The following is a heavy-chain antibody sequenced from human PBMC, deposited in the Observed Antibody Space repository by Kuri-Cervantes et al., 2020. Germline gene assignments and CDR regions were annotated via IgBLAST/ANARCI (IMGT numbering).Heavy chain of an antibody. Sequence: ASVKVTCQASAYTYTSYGISWVRQDPGQGLEWMGWISAYNGNTNYAQKLQGRVTMTTDTSTSTAYMELRSLRSDDTAVYYCARVGAATVTSYYYYYGMDVWGQGTTVTVSS. J-gene: IGHJ6*02. CDR2: ISAYNGNT. D-gene: IGHD4-17*01. CDR3: ARVGAATVTSYYYYYGMDV. CDR1: AYTYTSYG. V-gene: IGHV1-18*01.